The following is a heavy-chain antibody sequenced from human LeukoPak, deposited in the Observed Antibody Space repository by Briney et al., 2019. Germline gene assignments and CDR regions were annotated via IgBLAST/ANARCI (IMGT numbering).Heavy chain of an antibody. CDR1: GFTFSSYW. Sequence: PGGSLRLSCAASGFTFSSYWMQWVRQAPGKGLEWVSAISGSGGSTLYADSVKGRFTISRDNSKNTLYLQMNSLRAEDTAVYYCAKAYYDSSGYYNYFDYWGQGTLVTVSS. J-gene: IGHJ4*02. CDR3: AKAYYDSSGYYNYFDY. CDR2: ISGSGGST. V-gene: IGHV3-23*01. D-gene: IGHD3-22*01.